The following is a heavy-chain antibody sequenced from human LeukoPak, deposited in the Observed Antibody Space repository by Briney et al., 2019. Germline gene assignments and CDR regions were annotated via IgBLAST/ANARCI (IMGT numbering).Heavy chain of an antibody. V-gene: IGHV3-7*02. CDR2: IKQDGSEK. D-gene: IGHD6-19*01. Sequence: GGSLRLSCAASGFTFSSYWMSWVRQAPGKGLEWVANIKQDGSEKYYVDSVKGRFTISRDNAKNSLYLQMDSLRAEDTAIYFCARAIAVAGRYYFDYWGQGTLVTVSS. CDR1: GFTFSSYW. CDR3: ARAIAVAGRYYFDY. J-gene: IGHJ4*02.